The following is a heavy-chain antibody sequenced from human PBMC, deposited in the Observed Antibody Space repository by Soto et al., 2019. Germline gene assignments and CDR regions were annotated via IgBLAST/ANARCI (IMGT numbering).Heavy chain of an antibody. V-gene: IGHV3-33*01. CDR1: GFTFSSYG. D-gene: IGHD5-18*01. J-gene: IGHJ4*02. CDR2: IWYDGSNK. Sequence: PGGSLRLSCAASGFTFSSYGMHWVRQAPGKGLEWVAVIWYDGSNKYYADSVKGRFTISRDNSKNTLYLQMNSLRAEDTAVYYCARGPLIQLWLPFDYWGQGXLVTVSS. CDR3: ARGPLIQLWLPFDY.